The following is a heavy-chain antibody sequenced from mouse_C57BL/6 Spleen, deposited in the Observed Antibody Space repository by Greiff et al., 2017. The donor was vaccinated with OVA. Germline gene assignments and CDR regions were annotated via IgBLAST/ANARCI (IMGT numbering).Heavy chain of an antibody. CDR1: GFTFSDYG. CDR3: AGGSSPYYAMDY. D-gene: IGHD1-1*01. CDR2: ISSGSSTI. V-gene: IGHV5-17*01. J-gene: IGHJ4*01. Sequence: EVNVVESGGGLVKPGGSLKLSCAASGFTFSDYGMHWVRQAPEKGLEWVAYISSGSSTIYYADTVKGRFTISRDNAKNTLFLQMTSLRSEDTAMYYCAGGSSPYYAMDYWGQGTSVTVSS.